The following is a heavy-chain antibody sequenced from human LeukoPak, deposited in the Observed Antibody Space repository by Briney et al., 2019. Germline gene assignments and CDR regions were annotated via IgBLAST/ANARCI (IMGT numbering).Heavy chain of an antibody. J-gene: IGHJ4*02. CDR2: INSDGSST. D-gene: IGHD3-16*02. Sequence: RGSLRLSCAASGFTFSSYWMHWVRQAPGKGLVWVSRINSDGSSTSYADSVKGRFTISRDNAKNTLYLQMNSLRAEDTAVYYCARDLPYYDYVWGSYRYTDYFDYWGQGTLVTVSS. V-gene: IGHV3-74*01. CDR3: ARDLPYYDYVWGSYRYTDYFDY. CDR1: GFTFSSYW.